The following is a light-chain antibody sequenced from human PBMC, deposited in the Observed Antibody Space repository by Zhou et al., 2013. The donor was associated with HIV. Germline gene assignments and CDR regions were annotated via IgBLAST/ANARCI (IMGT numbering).Light chain of an antibody. J-gene: IGKJ1*01. V-gene: IGKV1-5*03. CDR2: KAS. CDR3: LQHNSIPQT. CDR1: QSISSW. Sequence: DIQMTQSPSTLSASVGDRVTITCRASQSISSWLAWYQQKPGKAPKLLIYKASSLESGVPSRFSGSGSGTEFTLTISSLQLEDFATYYCLQHNSIPQTFGQGTKVE.